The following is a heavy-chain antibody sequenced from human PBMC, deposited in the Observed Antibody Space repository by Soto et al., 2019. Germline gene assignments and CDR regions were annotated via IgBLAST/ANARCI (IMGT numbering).Heavy chain of an antibody. Sequence: PSETLSLTCTVSGGSISSGGYYWSWIRQHPGKGLEWIGYIYYSGSTYYNPSLKSRVTISVDTSKNQFSLKPSSVTAADTAVYYFASGGYCSGGSCYSTFDYWGQGTLVTVSS. CDR2: IYYSGST. CDR1: GGSISSGGYY. D-gene: IGHD2-15*01. V-gene: IGHV4-31*03. CDR3: ASGGYCSGGSCYSTFDY. J-gene: IGHJ4*02.